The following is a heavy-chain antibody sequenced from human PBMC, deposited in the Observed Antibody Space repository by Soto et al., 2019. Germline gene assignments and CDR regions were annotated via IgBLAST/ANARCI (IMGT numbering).Heavy chain of an antibody. D-gene: IGHD3-10*01. CDR3: AKSPSEVYYGSGSFERFRKNWFDP. J-gene: IGHJ5*02. Sequence: EVQLLESGGGLVQPGGSLRLSCAASGFTFSSYAMSWVRQAPGKGLEWVSAISGSGGSTYYADSVKGRFTISRDNSKNTLYLQMNSLRAEDTAVYYCAKSPSEVYYGSGSFERFRKNWFDPWGQGTLVTVSS. V-gene: IGHV3-23*01. CDR2: ISGSGGST. CDR1: GFTFSSYA.